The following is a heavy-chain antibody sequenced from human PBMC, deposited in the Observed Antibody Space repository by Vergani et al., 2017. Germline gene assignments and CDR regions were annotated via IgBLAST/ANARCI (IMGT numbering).Heavy chain of an antibody. CDR3: AKAGSVTSGSLQYNFYMDV. CDR1: GFTFSSYG. Sequence: QVQLVESGGGVVQPGRSLRLSCAASGFTFSSYGMHWVRQAPGKGLEWVAVISYDGSKKYYADSVKGRFTISRDNSKNTLDLQMNSLRTQDTAVYYCAKAGSVTSGSLQYNFYMDVGGKGTTVTVS. V-gene: IGHV3-30*18. CDR2: ISYDGSKK. J-gene: IGHJ6*03. D-gene: IGHD3-10*01.